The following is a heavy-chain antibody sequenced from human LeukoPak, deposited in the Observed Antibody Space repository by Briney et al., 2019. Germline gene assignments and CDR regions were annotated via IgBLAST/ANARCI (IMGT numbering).Heavy chain of an antibody. CDR3: ARGGAPIAVAGRTYDY. Sequence: SETLSLTCTVSGGSISSGDYYWSWIRQPPGKGLEWIGCIYYSGSTYYNPSPKSRVTISVDTSKNQFSLKLSSVTAADTAVYYCARGGAPIAVAGRTYDYWGQGTLVTVSS. D-gene: IGHD6-19*01. CDR1: GGSISSGDYY. J-gene: IGHJ4*02. V-gene: IGHV4-30-4*01. CDR2: IYYSGST.